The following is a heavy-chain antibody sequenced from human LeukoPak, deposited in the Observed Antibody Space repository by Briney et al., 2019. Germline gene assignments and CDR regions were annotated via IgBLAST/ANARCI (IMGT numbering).Heavy chain of an antibody. Sequence: AGGSLRLSCAASGFTFSSYGMHWVRQAPGKGLEWVAFIRYDGSNKYNADSVKGRFTISRYNSKNTLYLQMNSLRAEDTAVYYCANSPVYSSSWADFDYWGQGTLVTVSS. J-gene: IGHJ4*02. D-gene: IGHD6-13*01. CDR3: ANSPVYSSSWADFDY. V-gene: IGHV3-30*02. CDR2: IRYDGSNK. CDR1: GFTFSSYG.